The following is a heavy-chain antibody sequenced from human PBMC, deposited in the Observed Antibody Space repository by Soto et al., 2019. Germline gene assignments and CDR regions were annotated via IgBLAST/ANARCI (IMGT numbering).Heavy chain of an antibody. J-gene: IGHJ5*02. V-gene: IGHV4-39*01. CDR1: GGSIISRDYY. CDR2: IFTGART. Sequence: PSETLSLTCTVSGGSIISRDYYWGWIRQPPGKGLEWIGSIFTGARTYYNPSLKSRVTISVDTSKNQFSLKVTSVTAADTAVYYCARSFYMGGWFDPWGQGTLVTVSS. CDR3: ARSFYMGGWFDP. D-gene: IGHD3-16*02.